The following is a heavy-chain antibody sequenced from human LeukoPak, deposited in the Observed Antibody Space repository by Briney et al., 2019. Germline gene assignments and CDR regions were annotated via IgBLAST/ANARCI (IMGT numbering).Heavy chain of an antibody. Sequence: PGGSLRLSCAASGFTFSHYGMHWVRQAPGAGLEWVAVIWSDGSDKYYAKSVKGRFTISRDNSKNSLSLQMNSLRAEDTAVYYCVKDAQRGFDYSNSLQNWGQGILVTVS. J-gene: IGHJ1*01. CDR2: IWSDGSDK. CDR1: GFTFSHYG. CDR3: VKDAQRGFDYSNSLQN. V-gene: IGHV3-33*06. D-gene: IGHD4-11*01.